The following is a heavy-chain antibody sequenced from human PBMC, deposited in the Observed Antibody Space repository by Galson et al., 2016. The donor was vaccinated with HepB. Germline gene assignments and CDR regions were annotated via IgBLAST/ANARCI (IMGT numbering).Heavy chain of an antibody. V-gene: IGHV3-7*01. CDR2: IKQDGREK. CDR1: GFTLRDNY. CDR3: ASWWQTPASYFDY. Sequence: SLRLSCAVSGFTLRDNYMSWVRQAPGKGLEWVANIKQDGREKYYVDSVKGRFTISRDNAKNSLYLQMNSLRAEDTAVYYCASWWQTPASYFDYWGQGTLVTVSS. J-gene: IGHJ4*02. D-gene: IGHD2-8*02.